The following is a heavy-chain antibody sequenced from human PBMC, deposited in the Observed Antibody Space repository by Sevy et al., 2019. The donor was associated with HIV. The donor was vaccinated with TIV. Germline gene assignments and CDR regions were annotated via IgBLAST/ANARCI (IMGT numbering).Heavy chain of an antibody. D-gene: IGHD3-16*01. CDR3: ARDRGEILRSAFDY. CDR2: ISYDGRNNK. V-gene: IGHV3-30*04. Sequence: GESLKISCAASGFTFSDYRMHWVRQAPGKGLEWVAVISYDGRNNKYNANSVKGRFTISRDNSKNTVYLQMNSLRAEDTARYYCARDRGEILRSAFDYWGQGTLVTVSS. J-gene: IGHJ4*02. CDR1: GFTFSDYR.